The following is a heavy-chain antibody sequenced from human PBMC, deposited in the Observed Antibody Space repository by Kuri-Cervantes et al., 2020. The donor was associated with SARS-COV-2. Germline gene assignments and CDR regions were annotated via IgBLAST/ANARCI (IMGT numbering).Heavy chain of an antibody. CDR1: GFTFDDYA. CDR3: ARDGYCSSTSCYSYYYYMDV. CDR2: IKQDGSEK. J-gene: IGHJ6*03. D-gene: IGHD2-2*03. V-gene: IGHV3-7*01. Sequence: GESLKISCAASGFTFDDYAMHWVRQAPGKGLEWVANIKQDGSEKYYVDSVKGRFTISRDNAKNSLYLQMNSLRAEDTAVYYCARDGYCSSTSCYSYYYYMDVWGKGTTVTVSS.